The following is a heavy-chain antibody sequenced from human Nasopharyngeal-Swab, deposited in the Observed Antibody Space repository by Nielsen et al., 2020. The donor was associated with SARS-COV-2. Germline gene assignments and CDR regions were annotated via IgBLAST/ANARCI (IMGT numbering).Heavy chain of an antibody. CDR1: GYRFSTYW. CDR3: ARSSQSYGYEFDF. D-gene: IGHD3-16*01. Sequence: GGSLRLSCKGSGYRFSTYWIVWVRQRPGRGLEWMGTIYPGDSDTRYSPSFQGPATISADKSMNTAHLQWSSLKAADTAMYYCARSSQSYGYEFDFWGQGTLVTVSP. CDR2: IYPGDSDT. J-gene: IGHJ5*01. V-gene: IGHV5-51*01.